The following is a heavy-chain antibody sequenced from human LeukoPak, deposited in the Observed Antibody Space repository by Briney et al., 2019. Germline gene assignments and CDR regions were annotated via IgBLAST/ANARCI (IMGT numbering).Heavy chain of an antibody. CDR3: ALAHIVVVTATHAFDI. CDR1: GFTFSSYA. Sequence: GGSLRLSCAASGFTFSSYAMSWVRQAPGKGLEWVSAISGSGGSTYYADSVKGRFTISRDNSKNTLYLQMNSLRAEDTAVYYCALAHIVVVTATHAFDIWGQGTMVTVSS. V-gene: IGHV3-23*01. J-gene: IGHJ3*02. D-gene: IGHD2-21*02. CDR2: ISGSGGST.